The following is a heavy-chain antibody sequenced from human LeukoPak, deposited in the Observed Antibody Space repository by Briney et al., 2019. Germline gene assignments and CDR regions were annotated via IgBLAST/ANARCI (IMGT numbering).Heavy chain of an antibody. J-gene: IGHJ3*02. D-gene: IGHD3-9*01. CDR3: AKGRWGLTINNFDI. CDR2: ICDRGDST. V-gene: IGHV3-23*01. Sequence: PGGSLRLSCAASGFTITTYAMGWVRQAPGKGLEWVSVICDRGDSTHYAYSVKGRFTISRDSSKNTLYLQMNSLRGEDTAVYYCAKGRWGLTINNFDIWGQGTMVTVSS. CDR1: GFTITTYA.